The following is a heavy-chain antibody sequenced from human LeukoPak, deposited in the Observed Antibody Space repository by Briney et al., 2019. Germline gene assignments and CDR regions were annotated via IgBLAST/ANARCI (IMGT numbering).Heavy chain of an antibody. CDR3: ARGEWQQWLVLGY. V-gene: IGHV1-69*06. J-gene: IGHJ4*02. CDR2: IIPIFGTA. Sequence: PWASVKVSCKASGGTFSSYAISWVRQAPGQGLEWMGGIIPIFGTANYAQKFQGRVTITADKSTSTAYMELSSLRSEDTAVYYCARGEWQQWLVLGYWGQGTLVTVSS. CDR1: GGTFSSYA. D-gene: IGHD6-19*01.